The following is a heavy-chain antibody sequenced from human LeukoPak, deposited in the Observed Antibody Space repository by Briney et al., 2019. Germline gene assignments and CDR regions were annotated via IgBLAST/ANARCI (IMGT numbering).Heavy chain of an antibody. D-gene: IGHD6-6*01. V-gene: IGHV4-39*07. CDR2: IYYSGGT. CDR3: ARVSSLSIPSSLFDY. J-gene: IGHJ4*02. CDR1: GGSISSSSYY. Sequence: SETLSLTCTVSGGSISSSSYYWGWIRQPPGKGLKWIGSIYYSGGTYYNPSLKSRVTISVDTSKNQFSLKLSSVTAADTAVYYCARVSSLSIPSSLFDYWGQGTLVTVSS.